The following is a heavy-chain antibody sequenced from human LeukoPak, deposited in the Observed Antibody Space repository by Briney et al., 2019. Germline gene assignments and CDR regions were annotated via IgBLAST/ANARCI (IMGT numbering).Heavy chain of an antibody. CDR1: GFTFSSYG. J-gene: IGHJ4*02. V-gene: IGHV3-33*01. CDR3: ARAGHYYGSGSYYSNFDY. Sequence: PGRSLRLSCAASGFTFSSYGMHWVRQAPGKGLEWVAVIWYDGSNKYYADSVKGRFTISRDNSKNTLYLQMNSLRAEDTAVYYCARAGHYYGSGSYYSNFDYWGQRTLVTVSS. CDR2: IWYDGSNK. D-gene: IGHD3-10*01.